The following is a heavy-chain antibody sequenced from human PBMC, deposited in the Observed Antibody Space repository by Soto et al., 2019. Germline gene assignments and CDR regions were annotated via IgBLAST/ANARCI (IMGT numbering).Heavy chain of an antibody. D-gene: IGHD4-17*01. CDR3: ARRRSTVTTAWFYHAMDV. J-gene: IGHJ6*01. CDR1: GFTFGDYG. V-gene: IGHV3-33*01. CDR2: IRFDGSNK. Sequence: TGGSLRLSCEASGFTFGDYGMHWVRQAPGKGLEWVAVIRFDGSNKYYSESVKGRFTISRDNSKNTVDLQMDSLRGDDTAVYYCARRRSTVTTAWFYHAMDVWGRGTTVTVSS.